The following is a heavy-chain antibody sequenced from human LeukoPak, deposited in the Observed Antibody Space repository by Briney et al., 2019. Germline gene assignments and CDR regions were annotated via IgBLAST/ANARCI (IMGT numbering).Heavy chain of an antibody. CDR3: AKDSSDYCGGDCYSGY. Sequence: PGGTLRLSCAASGFTFSSYGMHWVRRAPGKGLEWGAFVGYDASNKYYADSVQGRFTISRDNSKNTLYLQMNSLRAEDTAVYYCAKDSSDYCGGDCYSGYWGQGTLVTVSS. CDR2: VGYDASNK. D-gene: IGHD2-21*02. CDR1: GFTFSSYG. J-gene: IGHJ4*02. V-gene: IGHV3-30*02.